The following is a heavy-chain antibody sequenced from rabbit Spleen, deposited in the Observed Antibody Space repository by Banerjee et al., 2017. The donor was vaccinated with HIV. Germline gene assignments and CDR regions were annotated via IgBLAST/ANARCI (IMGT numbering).Heavy chain of an antibody. CDR2: IDPLFGTT. Sequence: QSLEESGGDLVKPGASLTLTCTASGVSFSSYGVSWVRQAPGKGLEWIGYIDPLFGTTYYANWVDGRFTISSHNAQNTLYLQLNSLTAADTATYFCVRGASSSGYYSLWGPGTLVTVS. CDR1: GVSFSSYG. CDR3: VRGASSSGYYSL. D-gene: IGHD1-1*01. V-gene: IGHV1S7*01. J-gene: IGHJ4*01.